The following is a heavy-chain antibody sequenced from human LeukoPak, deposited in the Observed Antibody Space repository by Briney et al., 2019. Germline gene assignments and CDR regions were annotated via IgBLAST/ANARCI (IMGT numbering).Heavy chain of an antibody. Sequence: PSETLSLTCTVSGDSISNYYWSWIRQPPGKRLEWIGDIYYSGSSDYNPSLKTRVTMSVDTSKSQFSLNLNSVTTADTAVYYYATLSYDYGSGTPLHFHSWGPGTLVTVSS. D-gene: IGHD3-10*01. CDR3: ATLSYDYGSGTPLHFHS. V-gene: IGHV4-59*01. CDR1: GDSISNYY. J-gene: IGHJ4*02. CDR2: IYYSGSS.